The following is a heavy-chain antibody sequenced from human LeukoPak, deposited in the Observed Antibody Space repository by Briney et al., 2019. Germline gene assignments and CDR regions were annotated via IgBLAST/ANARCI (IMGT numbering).Heavy chain of an antibody. CDR3: ATGGPWDLLKY. CDR1: GDTLTELS. J-gene: IGHJ4*02. D-gene: IGHD3-9*01. CDR2: FDPEHGEM. V-gene: IGHV1-24*01. Sequence: ASVKVSCKVSGDTLTELSTHWVRQAPGKGLEWMGGFDPEHGEMIYAQKLQGRVAMTEDRSTDTAYMELSSLRSEDTAVYYCATGGPWDLLKYWGQGTLVTVSS.